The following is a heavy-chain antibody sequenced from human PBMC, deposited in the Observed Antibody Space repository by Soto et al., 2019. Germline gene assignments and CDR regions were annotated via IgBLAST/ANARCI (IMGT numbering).Heavy chain of an antibody. V-gene: IGHV3-23*01. CDR1: GFTFSSYA. J-gene: IGHJ3*02. CDR2: ISGSGGST. Sequence: GGSLRLSCAASGFTFSSYAMSWVRQAPGKGLEWVSAISGSGGSTYYADSVKGRFTISRDNSKNTLYLQMNSLRAEDTAVYYCAKVRNYYGSGSDAFDIWGQGTMVTVSS. CDR3: AKVRNYYGSGSDAFDI. D-gene: IGHD3-10*01.